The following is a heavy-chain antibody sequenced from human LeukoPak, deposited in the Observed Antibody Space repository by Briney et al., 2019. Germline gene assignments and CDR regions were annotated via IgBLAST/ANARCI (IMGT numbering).Heavy chain of an antibody. J-gene: IGHJ4*02. D-gene: IGHD3-10*01. V-gene: IGHV4-34*01. Sequence: KPSETLCLTCADYGGSFSGYYWSWIRQPPGKGLEWIGEINHSGSTNYNPSLKSRVTISVDTSKNQFSLKLSSVTAADTAVYYCASRITMVRGVRLGSFDYWGQGTLVTVSS. CDR3: ASRITMVRGVRLGSFDY. CDR2: INHSGST. CDR1: GGSFSGYY.